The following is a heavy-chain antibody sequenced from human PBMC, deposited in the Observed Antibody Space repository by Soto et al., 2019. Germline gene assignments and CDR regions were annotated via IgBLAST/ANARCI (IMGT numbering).Heavy chain of an antibody. CDR2: IIPIFGTA. V-gene: IGHV1-69*13. Sequence: GASVKVSCKASGGTFSSYAISWVRQAPGQGLEWMGGIIPIFGTANYAQKFQGRVTITADESTSTAYMELSSLRSEDTAVYYCARGPTPDIVVVPAAAYNWFDPWGQGTLVTVSS. CDR1: GGTFSSYA. J-gene: IGHJ5*02. D-gene: IGHD2-2*01. CDR3: ARGPTPDIVVVPAAAYNWFDP.